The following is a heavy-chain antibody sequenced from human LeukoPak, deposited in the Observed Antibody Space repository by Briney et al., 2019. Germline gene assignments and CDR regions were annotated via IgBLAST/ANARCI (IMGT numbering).Heavy chain of an antibody. CDR3: AKVSGGSRWYGQAFDI. CDR1: GFTFSSYG. CDR2: ISYDGSNK. D-gene: IGHD6-13*01. J-gene: IGHJ3*02. V-gene: IGHV3-30*18. Sequence: GGSLRLSCAASGFTFSSYGMHWVRQAPGKGVEWVAVISYDGSNKYYADSVKGRFTISRDNSKNTLYLQMNSLRAEDTAVYYCAKVSGGSRWYGQAFDIWGQGTMVTVSS.